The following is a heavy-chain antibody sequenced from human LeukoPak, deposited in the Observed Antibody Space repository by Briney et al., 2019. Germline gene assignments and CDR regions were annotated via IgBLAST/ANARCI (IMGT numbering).Heavy chain of an antibody. CDR2: ISDHNGNT. D-gene: IGHD1/OR15-1a*01. J-gene: IGHJ5*02. CDR3: ARDEQLLPRWLDR. CDR1: GYTFVSYG. V-gene: IGHV1-18*01. Sequence: ASVKVSCKASGYTFVSYGISWVRQAPGQGLERVGWISDHNGNTDYAQKLQGRVTLTKDTSTSTASMEVRGQSLDDTAVHFFARDEQLLPRWLDRWGKGTLVTVS.